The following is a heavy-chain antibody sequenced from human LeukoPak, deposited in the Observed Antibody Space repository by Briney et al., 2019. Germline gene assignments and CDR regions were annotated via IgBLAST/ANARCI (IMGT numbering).Heavy chain of an antibody. Sequence: GGSLRLSCAASGFTFSNAWMSWVRQAPGKGLEWVGRIKSKTDGGTTDYAAPVKGRFTISRDDSKNTLYLQMNSLKTEDTAVYYCTTESHSSSWGGFDYWGQGTLVTVSS. D-gene: IGHD6-13*01. V-gene: IGHV3-15*01. CDR3: TTESHSSSWGGFDY. CDR1: GFTFSNAW. J-gene: IGHJ4*02. CDR2: IKSKTDGGTT.